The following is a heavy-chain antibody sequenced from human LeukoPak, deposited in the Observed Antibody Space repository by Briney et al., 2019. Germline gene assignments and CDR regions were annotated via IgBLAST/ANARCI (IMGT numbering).Heavy chain of an antibody. Sequence: PGGSLRLSCAASGFTFSDYYMSWIRQAPGKGLEWVSYISSSSSYTNYADSVEGRFTISRDNTKNSLYLQMNSLRAEDTAVYYCAKSWFGDSYGMDVWGKGATVTVSS. CDR3: AKSWFGDSYGMDV. CDR2: ISSSSSYT. D-gene: IGHD3-10*01. CDR1: GFTFSDYY. V-gene: IGHV3-11*06. J-gene: IGHJ6*04.